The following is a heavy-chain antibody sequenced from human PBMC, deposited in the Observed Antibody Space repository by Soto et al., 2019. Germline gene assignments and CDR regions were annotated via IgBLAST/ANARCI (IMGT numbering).Heavy chain of an antibody. CDR1: GGSISSGDYY. V-gene: IGHV4-30-4*01. J-gene: IGHJ4*02. CDR3: ARAFVTMVRGVMVYYFDY. CDR2: IYYSGST. Sequence: PSETLSLTCTVSGGSISSGDYYWSWIRQPPGKGLEWIGYIYYSGSTYYNPSLKSRVTISVDTSKNQFSLKLSSVTAADTAVYYCARAFVTMVRGVMVYYFDYWGQGTLVTVSS. D-gene: IGHD3-10*01.